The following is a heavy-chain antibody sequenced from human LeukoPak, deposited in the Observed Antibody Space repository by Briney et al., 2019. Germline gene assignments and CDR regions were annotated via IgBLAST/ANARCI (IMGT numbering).Heavy chain of an antibody. D-gene: IGHD3-22*01. CDR3: ARDRVRDSSTWYFDY. CDR2: IYYGGST. J-gene: IGHJ4*02. V-gene: IGHV4-59*01. CDR1: GDSITSFY. Sequence: SETLSLTCTVSGDSITSFYWSWIRQPPGKGLEWIGYIYYGGSTKYKPSLKSRVTISLDTSKNQFSLKLSSVTAADTAVYYCARDRVRDSSTWYFDYWGQGALVTVFS.